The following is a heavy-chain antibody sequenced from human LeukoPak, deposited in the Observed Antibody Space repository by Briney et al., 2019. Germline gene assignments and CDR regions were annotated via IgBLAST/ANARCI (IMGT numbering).Heavy chain of an antibody. Sequence: SETLSLTCTVSGGSISSYYWSWIRQPPGKGLEWIGYIYYTGSTNNTSLKSRVTISVDTSKNQFSLKLSSVTAADTAVYYCARGESSGSNWFDPWGQGTLVTVSS. D-gene: IGHD3-22*01. J-gene: IGHJ5*02. CDR2: IYYTGST. CDR1: GGSISSYY. V-gene: IGHV4-59*01. CDR3: ARGESSGSNWFDP.